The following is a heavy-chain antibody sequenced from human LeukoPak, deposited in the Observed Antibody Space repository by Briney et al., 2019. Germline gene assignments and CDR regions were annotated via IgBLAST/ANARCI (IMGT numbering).Heavy chain of an antibody. CDR3: ARPSYCVADNCGYWLDP. CDR2: IIPIFGTA. J-gene: IGHJ5*02. CDR1: GGTFSSYA. Sequence: SVKVSCKASGGTFSSYAISWVRQAPGQGLEWMGGIIPIFGTANYAQKFQGRVTITTDESTSTAYMELSSLRSEDTAVYYCARPSYCVADNCGYWLDPWGPGTLVTVSS. V-gene: IGHV1-69*05. D-gene: IGHD2-21*01.